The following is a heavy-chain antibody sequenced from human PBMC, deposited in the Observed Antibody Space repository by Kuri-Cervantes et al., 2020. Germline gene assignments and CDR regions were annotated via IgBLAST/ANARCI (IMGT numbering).Heavy chain of an antibody. CDR1: GYTFTGHY. V-gene: IGHV1-18*04. Sequence: ASVKVSCKASGYTFTGHYMHWVRQAPGQGLEWMGWISADNGDTKYTQKLQGRVTMTIDTSTSTAYMELRSLRSDDTAVYYCARGGRTSERVSMTMVREFIIQNWFDPWGQGTLVTVSS. J-gene: IGHJ5*02. CDR3: ARGGRTSERVSMTMVREFIIQNWFDP. D-gene: IGHD3-10*01. CDR2: ISADNGDT.